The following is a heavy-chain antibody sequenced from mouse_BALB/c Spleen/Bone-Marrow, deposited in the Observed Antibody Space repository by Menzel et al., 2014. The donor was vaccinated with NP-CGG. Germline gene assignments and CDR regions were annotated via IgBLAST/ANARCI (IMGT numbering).Heavy chain of an antibody. D-gene: IGHD1-1*01. V-gene: IGHV1-5*01. CDR2: IYPGNSDT. Sequence: VQLQQSGTVLARPGASVKMSCKASGYTFTSYWMHWVKQRPGQGLEWIGAIYPGNSDTSYNQKFKGKAKLTAVTSTSTAYMELSSLTNGDSAVYYCTRFLYGSSFYYAMDYWGQGTSVTVSS. CDR1: GYTFTSYW. CDR3: TRFLYGSSFYYAMDY. J-gene: IGHJ4*01.